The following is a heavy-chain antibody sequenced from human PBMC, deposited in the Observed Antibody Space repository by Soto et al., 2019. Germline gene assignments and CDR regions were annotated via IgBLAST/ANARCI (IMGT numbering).Heavy chain of an antibody. J-gene: IGHJ4*02. Sequence: EEQLLESGGGLIQPGGSLRLSCAASGFAFYNYAMAWVRQAPGKGLAWVSGISDSGISIYYPDSVKGRFTISRDNSKTTLFLHMDSLRGEDTALYYCAKDARRPGPLGQWVGWGQGTRVTVSS. D-gene: IGHD1-26*01. CDR1: GFAFYNYA. CDR3: AKDARRPGPLGQWVG. CDR2: ISDSGISI. V-gene: IGHV3-23*01.